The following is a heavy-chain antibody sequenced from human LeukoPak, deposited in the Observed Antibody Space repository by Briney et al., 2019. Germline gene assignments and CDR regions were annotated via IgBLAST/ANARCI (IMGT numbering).Heavy chain of an antibody. CDR2: IYYSGST. D-gene: IGHD3-10*01. CDR1: GGSISSYY. Sequence: SSETLSLTCTVSGGSISSYYWSWIRQPPGKGLEWIGYIYYSGSTNYNPSLKSRVTISVDTSKNQFSLKLSSVTAADTAVYYCAGRTMVRGDEEDYWGQRTLVTVSS. J-gene: IGHJ4*02. CDR3: AGRTMVRGDEEDY. V-gene: IGHV4-59*01.